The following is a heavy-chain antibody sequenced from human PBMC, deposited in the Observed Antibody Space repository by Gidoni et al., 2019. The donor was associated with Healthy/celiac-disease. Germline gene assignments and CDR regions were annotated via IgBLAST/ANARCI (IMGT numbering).Heavy chain of an antibody. V-gene: IGHV3-7*01. D-gene: IGHD6-13*01. CDR3: ARVQGSSSYYYYGMDV. CDR2: IKQEGSEK. J-gene: IGHJ6*02. CDR1: GFTFSSYW. Sequence: EVQLVESGGGLVQPGGSLRLSCAASGFTFSSYWMSWVRQAPGKGLEWVANIKQEGSEKYYVDSVKGRFTISRDNAKNSLYLQMNSLRAEDTAVYYCARVQGSSSYYYYGMDVWGQGTTVTVSS.